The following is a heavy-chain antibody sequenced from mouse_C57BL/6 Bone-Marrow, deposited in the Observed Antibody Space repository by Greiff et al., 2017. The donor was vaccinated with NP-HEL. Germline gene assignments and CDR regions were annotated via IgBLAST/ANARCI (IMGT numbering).Heavy chain of an antibody. CDR2: IDPSDSYT. V-gene: IGHV1-59*01. CDR1: GYTFTSYW. D-gene: IGHD2-5*01. J-gene: IGHJ2*01. CDR3: ARRYSKRGFDY. Sequence: QVQLKQPGAELVRPGTSVKLSCKASGYTFTSYWMHWVKQRPGQGLEWIGVIDPSDSYTNYNQKFKGKATLTVDTSSSTAYMQLSSLTSEDSAVYYCARRYSKRGFDYWGQGTTLTVSS.